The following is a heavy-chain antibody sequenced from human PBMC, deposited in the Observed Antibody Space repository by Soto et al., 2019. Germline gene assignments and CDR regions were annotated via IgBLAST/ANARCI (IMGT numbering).Heavy chain of an antibody. J-gene: IGHJ6*02. CDR1: GYTFTSYD. V-gene: IGHV1-8*01. Sequence: ASVKVSCKASGYTFTSYDINWVRQATGQGLEWMGWMNPNSGNTGYAQKFQGRVTMTRDTSISTAYMELSRLRSDDTAVYYCARDKSTVTTPGDYYGMDVWGQGTTVTVSS. D-gene: IGHD4-17*01. CDR2: MNPNSGNT. CDR3: ARDKSTVTTPGDYYGMDV.